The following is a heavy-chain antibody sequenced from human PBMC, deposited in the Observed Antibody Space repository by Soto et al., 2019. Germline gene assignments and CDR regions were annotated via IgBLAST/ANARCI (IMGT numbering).Heavy chain of an antibody. Sequence: EVQLLESGGGLVQPGGSLRLSCAASGFTFSSYAMSWVRQAPGKGLEWASAISGSGGSTYYADSVKGRFTISRDKSKNTLYLQMNSLRAEDTAVYYCAQDGGDSYGYSPRYYYGMDVWGQGTTVTVSS. D-gene: IGHD5-18*01. J-gene: IGHJ6*02. CDR3: AQDGGDSYGYSPRYYYGMDV. V-gene: IGHV3-23*01. CDR2: ISGSGGST. CDR1: GFTFSSYA.